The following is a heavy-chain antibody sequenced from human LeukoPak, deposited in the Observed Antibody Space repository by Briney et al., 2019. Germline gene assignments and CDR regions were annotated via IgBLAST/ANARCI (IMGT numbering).Heavy chain of an antibody. CDR1: GFTFTSYW. V-gene: IGHV3-7*01. D-gene: IGHD3-3*01. CDR2: IKQNGREK. CDR3: ARDLRVEDFWSGIYFDY. Sequence: PGGSLRLSCAASGFTFTSYWMSWVRQAPGKGLEWVANIKQNGREKYYVDSVKGRFTISRDNAKNSLYLQMNSLRAEYTAVYYCARDLRVEDFWSGIYFDYWGQGTLVTVSS. J-gene: IGHJ4*02.